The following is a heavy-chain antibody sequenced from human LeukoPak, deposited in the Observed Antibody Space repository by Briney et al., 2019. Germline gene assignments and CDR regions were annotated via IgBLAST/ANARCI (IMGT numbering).Heavy chain of an antibody. CDR2: IIPIFGTA. V-gene: IGHV1-69*05. CDR1: GGTFSSYA. Sequence: ASVKVSCKASGGTFSSYAISWVRQAPGQGLEWMGGIIPIFGTANYAQKFQGRVTITTDESTSTAYMELSSLRSEDTAVYYCARGDCSSTSCYSYYMDVWGKGTTVTVSS. CDR3: ARGDCSSTSCYSYYMDV. D-gene: IGHD2-2*02. J-gene: IGHJ6*03.